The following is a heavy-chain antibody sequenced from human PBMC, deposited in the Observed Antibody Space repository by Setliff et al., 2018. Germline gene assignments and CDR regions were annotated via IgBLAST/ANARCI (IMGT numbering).Heavy chain of an antibody. CDR2: INQDGSGK. D-gene: IGHD3-16*01. CDR1: GFTFSTYW. CDR3: ARDGGEY. J-gene: IGHJ4*02. Sequence: GSLRLSCAASGFTFSTYWMSWARQAPGKGLEWVAKINQDGSGKYYVDSVKGRFTISRDNAKNSLYVQMNSLRAEDTAVYYCARDGGEYWGQGTLVTVSS. V-gene: IGHV3-7*01.